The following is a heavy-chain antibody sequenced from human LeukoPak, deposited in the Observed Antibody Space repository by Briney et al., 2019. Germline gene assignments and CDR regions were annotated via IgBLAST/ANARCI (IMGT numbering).Heavy chain of an antibody. CDR3: ARDPDYYDSSGYYYYFDY. Sequence: PGGSLRLSCAASGFTFSSYAMPWVRQAPGKGLEWVAVISYDGSNKYYADSVKGRFTISRDNSKNTLYLQMNSLRAEDTAVYYCARDPDYYDSSGYYYYFDYWGQGTLVTVSS. CDR2: ISYDGSNK. CDR1: GFTFSSYA. J-gene: IGHJ4*02. V-gene: IGHV3-30-3*01. D-gene: IGHD3-22*01.